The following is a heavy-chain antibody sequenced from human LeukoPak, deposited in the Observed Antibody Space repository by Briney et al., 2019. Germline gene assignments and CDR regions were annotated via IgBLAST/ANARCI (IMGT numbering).Heavy chain of an antibody. D-gene: IGHD6-13*01. Sequence: GGSLRLSCAASGCTVSDNYMSWVRQAPGKGLEWVSVMYSGGDTYYANSVKGRFTFSRDVSKNTLYLQMNGLRTEDTAMYYCARDAPQVPAAGVLASWGQGTLVTVSS. J-gene: IGHJ5*02. V-gene: IGHV3-53*01. CDR1: GCTVSDNY. CDR3: ARDAPQVPAAGVLAS. CDR2: MYSGGDT.